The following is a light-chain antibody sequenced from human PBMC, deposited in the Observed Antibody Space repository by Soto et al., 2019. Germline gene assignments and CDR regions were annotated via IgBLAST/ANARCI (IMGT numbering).Light chain of an antibody. CDR3: QQYGSSPPSST. J-gene: IGKJ5*01. CDR1: QSVSSN. Sequence: EIVITQSPATLSVSPGERATLSCRASQSVSSNLAWYQQKPGQAPRLLIYGASNRATDIPDRFSGRGSGTDFTLTISRLEPEDFAVYYCQQYGSSPPSSTFGQGTRLEIK. V-gene: IGKV3-20*01. CDR2: GAS.